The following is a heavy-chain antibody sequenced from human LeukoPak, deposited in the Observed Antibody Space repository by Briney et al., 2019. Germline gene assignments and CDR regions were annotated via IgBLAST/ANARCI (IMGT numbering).Heavy chain of an antibody. CDR1: GGSISSGDYY. Sequence: PSQTLSLTCTVSGGSISSGDYYWSWIRQPPGKGLEWIGYIYYSGSTYYNPSLKSRVTISVDTSKNQFSLKLSSVTAADTAVYYCASDVRAGAGTFAFDIWGQGTMVTVSS. V-gene: IGHV4-30-4*01. D-gene: IGHD6-19*01. J-gene: IGHJ3*02. CDR2: IYYSGST. CDR3: ASDVRAGAGTFAFDI.